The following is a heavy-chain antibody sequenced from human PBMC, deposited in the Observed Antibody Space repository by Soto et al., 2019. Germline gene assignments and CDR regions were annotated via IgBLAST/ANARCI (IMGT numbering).Heavy chain of an antibody. J-gene: IGHJ5*02. V-gene: IGHV1-24*01. CDR2: FDPEDGET. Sequence: ASVKVSCKVSGYTLTELSMHWVRQAPGKGLEWMGGFDPEDGETIYAQKFQGRVTMTEDTSTDTAYMELSSLRSEDTAVYYCATDHIAYYYDSSGYYFEPWGQGTLV. CDR3: ATDHIAYYYDSSGYYFEP. D-gene: IGHD3-22*01. CDR1: GYTLTELS.